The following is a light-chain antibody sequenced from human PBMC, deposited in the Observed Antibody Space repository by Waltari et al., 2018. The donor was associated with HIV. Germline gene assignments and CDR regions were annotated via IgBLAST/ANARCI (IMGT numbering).Light chain of an antibody. V-gene: IGKV1-39*01. CDR2: AAS. J-gene: IGKJ3*01. CDR1: QSASTY. Sequence: DIQMTQSPSSLSASVGDRVTITCRASQSASTYVNWYQQKPGKAPKLLIYAASTLQSGVPSRFSGSGSRTEFTLSISSLQPEDFAIYYCQQTYNIPFTFGPGTKVDLK. CDR3: QQTYNIPFT.